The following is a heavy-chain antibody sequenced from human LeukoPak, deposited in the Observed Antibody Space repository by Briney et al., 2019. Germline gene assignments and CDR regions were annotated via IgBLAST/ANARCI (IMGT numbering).Heavy chain of an antibody. J-gene: IGHJ3*02. CDR2: IYHSGST. CDR3: ARDFGLDTEDAFDI. Sequence: PSETLSLTCTVSGGSISSSSYYWGWIRQPPGKGLEWIGSIYHSGSTYYNPSLKSRVTIAVETSKNQFSLKLSSVTAADTAVYYCARDFGLDTEDAFDIWGQGTMVTVSS. CDR1: GGSISSSSYY. V-gene: IGHV4-39*07. D-gene: IGHD3-3*01.